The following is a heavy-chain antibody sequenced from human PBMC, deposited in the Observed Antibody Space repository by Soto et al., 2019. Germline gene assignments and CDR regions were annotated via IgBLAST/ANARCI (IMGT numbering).Heavy chain of an antibody. CDR1: GFTVSSNY. CDR3: AKAPVSWAYLAQFQH. CDR2: IYSGGSI. J-gene: IGHJ1*01. V-gene: IGHV3-53*05. D-gene: IGHD2-21*01. Sequence: PGGSLRLSCAASGFTVSSNYMSWVRQAPGKGLEWVSGIYSGGSIGYADSVKGRFTISRDNAKNSLYLQMNSLRAEDTALYYCAKAPVSWAYLAQFQHWGQGTLVTVSS.